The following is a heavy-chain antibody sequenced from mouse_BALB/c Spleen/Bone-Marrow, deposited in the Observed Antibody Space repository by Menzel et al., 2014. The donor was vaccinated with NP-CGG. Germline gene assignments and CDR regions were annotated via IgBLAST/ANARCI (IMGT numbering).Heavy chain of an antibody. V-gene: IGHV2-9*02. Sequence: VQLQQSGPGLVAPSQSLSITCTVSGFSLTSYGVHWVRQPPGKGLEWLGVIWAGGSTNYNSAPMSRLSISKDNSKSQVFLKMNSLQTDDTAMYYCARDRGPPYWGQGTLVTVSA. CDR3: ARDRGPPY. CDR2: IWAGGST. CDR1: GFSLTSYG. J-gene: IGHJ3*01. D-gene: IGHD3-1*01.